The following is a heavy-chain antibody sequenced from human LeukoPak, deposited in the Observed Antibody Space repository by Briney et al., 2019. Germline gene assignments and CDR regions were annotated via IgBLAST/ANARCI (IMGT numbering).Heavy chain of an antibody. D-gene: IGHD3-3*01. CDR2: FDPEDGET. Sequence: GASVKVSCKVSVYTLTELSMHWVRQAPGKGLEWMVGFDPEDGETIYAQKFQGRVTMTEDTSTDTAYMELSSLRSEDTAVYYCATLVFLGVYYDFWSGYSYWGQGTLVTVSS. J-gene: IGHJ4*02. CDR3: ATLVFLGVYYDFWSGYSY. CDR1: VYTLTELS. V-gene: IGHV1-24*01.